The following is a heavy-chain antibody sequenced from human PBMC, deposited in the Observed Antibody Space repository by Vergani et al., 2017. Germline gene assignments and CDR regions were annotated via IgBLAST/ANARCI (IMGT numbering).Heavy chain of an antibody. J-gene: IGHJ4*02. V-gene: IGHV3-21*01. CDR3: ARSLPMASAIPSGNFDY. CDR2: SSSSSSYI. D-gene: IGHD2-21*01. Sequence: EVQLVESGGGLVKPGGSLRLSCAASGFTFSSYSMNWVRQAPGKGLEWVSSSSSSSSYIYYADSVEGRFTISRDNAKNSLYLQMNSLRAEDTAVYYCARSLPMASAIPSGNFDYWGQGSPVTVSS. CDR1: GFTFSSYS.